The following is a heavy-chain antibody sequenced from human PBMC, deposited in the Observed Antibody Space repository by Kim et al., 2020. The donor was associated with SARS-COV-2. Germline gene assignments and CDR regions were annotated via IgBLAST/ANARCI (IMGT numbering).Heavy chain of an antibody. V-gene: IGHV3-23*01. CDR3: AKRYCSGGSCYSFDY. CDR2: ISGSGGST. J-gene: IGHJ4*02. D-gene: IGHD2-15*01. CDR1: GFTFSSYA. Sequence: GGSLRLSCAASGFTFSSYAMSWVRQAPGKGLEWVSAISGSGGSTYYADSVKGRFTISRDNSKNTLYLQMNSLRAEDTAVYYCAKRYCSGGSCYSFDYWGQGTLVTVSS.